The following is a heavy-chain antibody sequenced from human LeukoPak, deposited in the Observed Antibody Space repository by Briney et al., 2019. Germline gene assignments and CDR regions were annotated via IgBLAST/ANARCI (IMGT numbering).Heavy chain of an antibody. V-gene: IGHV1-46*01. CDR3: AGEVGSSWSDCPPYYYYYMDV. D-gene: IGHD6-13*01. CDR1: GYTFTSYY. J-gene: IGHJ6*03. Sequence: ASVKVPCKASGYTFTSYYMHWVRQAPGQGLEWMGIINPSGGSTSNAQKFQSRVTMTRDMSTRTVYVELSSLRSEDTAGYYCAGEVGSSWSDCPPYYYYYMDVWGKGTTVTVSS. CDR2: INPSGGST.